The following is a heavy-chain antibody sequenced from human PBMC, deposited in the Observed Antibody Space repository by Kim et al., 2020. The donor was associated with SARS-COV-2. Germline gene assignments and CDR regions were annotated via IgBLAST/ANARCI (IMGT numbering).Heavy chain of an antibody. CDR3: AKNGDGSSYSAMDY. J-gene: IGHJ4*02. V-gene: IGHV3-23*01. D-gene: IGHD3-22*01. CDR1: GFIFSNYA. CDR2: ISVSGDTT. Sequence: GGSLRLSCAASGFIFSNYAMSWVRQAPGKGLEWVSSISVSGDTTYSADSVRGRFTISRDNSKNTLYLQMNSLRVEDTAVYYCAKNGDGSSYSAMDYWGQGTLVTASS.